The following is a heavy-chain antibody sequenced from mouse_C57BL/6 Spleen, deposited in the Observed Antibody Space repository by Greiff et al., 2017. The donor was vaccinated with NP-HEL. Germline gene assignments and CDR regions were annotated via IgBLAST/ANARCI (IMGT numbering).Heavy chain of an antibody. J-gene: IGHJ2*01. Sequence: VQLQQPGAELVRPGTSVKLSCKASGYTFTSYWMHWVKQRPGQGLEWIGVIDPSDSYTNYNQKFKGKATLTVDQSSSTAYMQLNSLTSEDSAVYYCARNWEGYFDYWGQGTTLTVSS. CDR2: IDPSDSYT. CDR3: ARNWEGYFDY. D-gene: IGHD4-1*01. V-gene: IGHV1-59*01. CDR1: GYTFTSYW.